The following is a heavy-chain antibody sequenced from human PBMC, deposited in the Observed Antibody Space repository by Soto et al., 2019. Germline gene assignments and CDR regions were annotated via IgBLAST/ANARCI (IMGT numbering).Heavy chain of an antibody. D-gene: IGHD6-6*01. J-gene: IGHJ4*02. V-gene: IGHV3-23*01. CDR2: IISGGST. Sequence: GGSLRLSCAASGFTFSNYAMSWVRQAPGKGLEWVSSIISGGSTYYTDSVKGRFTISRDNSKNTLYLQMNSLRAEDTAVYYCAKGGSSIAARRFDYWGQGTLVTVSS. CDR1: GFTFSNYA. CDR3: AKGGSSIAARRFDY.